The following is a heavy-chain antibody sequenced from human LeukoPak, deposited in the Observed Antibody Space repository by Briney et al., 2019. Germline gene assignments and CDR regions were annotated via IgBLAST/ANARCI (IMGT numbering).Heavy chain of an antibody. CDR3: AKDWELGS. D-gene: IGHD1-26*01. Sequence: KPSETLSLTCAVSGGSISSYYWNWIRQPPGKGLEWIGNIYNSGNTNYNPSLKSRVTISLDTSRDQFSLRLTSVTAADTAVYYCAKDWELGSWGQGTLVTVSS. V-gene: IGHV4-59*01. J-gene: IGHJ5*02. CDR1: GGSISSYY. CDR2: IYNSGNT.